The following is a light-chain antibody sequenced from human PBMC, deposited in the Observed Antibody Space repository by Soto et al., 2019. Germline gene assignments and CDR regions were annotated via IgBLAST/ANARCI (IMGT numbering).Light chain of an antibody. V-gene: IGLV2-14*01. Sequence: QSVLTQPASVSGPPGQSITISCTGTSSDVGGYNFVSWYQQHPGKAPKLIIFEVSNRPSGVSFRFSGSTSGNTASLTISGLQTEDEADYYCSSYTSSDTYVFGTGTKLTVL. CDR2: EVS. J-gene: IGLJ1*01. CDR3: SSYTSSDTYV. CDR1: SSDVGGYNF.